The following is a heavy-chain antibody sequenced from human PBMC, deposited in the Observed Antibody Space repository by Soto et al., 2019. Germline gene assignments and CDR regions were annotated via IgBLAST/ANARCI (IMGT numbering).Heavy chain of an antibody. Sequence: QVQLVQSGAEVKKPGSSVKVSCKASGGTFSSYAISWVRQAPGQGLEWMGGIIPIFGTANYAQKFQGRVTSTADESTSTAYMELSRLRSEETAVYYCARGAGGVACSYYYYGLDVWGQGTTVTVSS. J-gene: IGHJ6*02. V-gene: IGHV1-69*01. CDR1: GGTFSSYA. D-gene: IGHD6-13*01. CDR2: IIPIFGTA. CDR3: ARGAGGVACSYYYYGLDV.